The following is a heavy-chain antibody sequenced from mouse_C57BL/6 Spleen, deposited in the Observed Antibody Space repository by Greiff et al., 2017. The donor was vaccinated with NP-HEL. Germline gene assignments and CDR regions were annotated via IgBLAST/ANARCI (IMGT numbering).Heavy chain of an antibody. CDR2: IDPSDSYT. Sequence: QVQLQQPGAELVMPGASVKLSCKASGYTFTSYWMHWVKQRPGQGLEWIGEIDPSDSYTNYNQKFKGKSTLTVDKSSSTAYMQLSSLTSEDSAVYYCAREGYGSSSFAYWGQGTLVTVSA. V-gene: IGHV1-69*01. CDR1: GYTFTSYW. D-gene: IGHD1-1*01. CDR3: AREGYGSSSFAY. J-gene: IGHJ3*01.